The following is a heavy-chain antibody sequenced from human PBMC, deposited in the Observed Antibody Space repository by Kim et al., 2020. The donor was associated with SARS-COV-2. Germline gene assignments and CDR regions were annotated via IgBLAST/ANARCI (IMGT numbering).Heavy chain of an antibody. CDR1: GGSISSYY. CDR2: IYYSGST. D-gene: IGHD3-3*01. CDR3: ARADPSSITIFEVVIMGYLDY. V-gene: IGHV4-59*01. Sequence: SETLSLTCTVPGGSISSYYWSWIRLPPGKGLEWIGYIYYSGSTNYNPSLKSRVTISVYTSKNQFSLKLSSVTAADTAVYYCARADPSSITIFEVVIMGYLDYWGQGTLVTGSS. J-gene: IGHJ4*02.